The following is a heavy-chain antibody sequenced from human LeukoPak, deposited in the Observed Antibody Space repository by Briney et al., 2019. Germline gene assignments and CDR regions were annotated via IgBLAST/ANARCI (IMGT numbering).Heavy chain of an antibody. CDR1: GFTFSSYA. V-gene: IGHV3-30-3*01. D-gene: IGHD3-22*01. J-gene: IGHJ4*02. CDR3: ARDVEHYDSSGYYSL. CDR2: ISYDGSNK. Sequence: GGSLRLSCAASGFTFSSYAMHWVRQAPGKGLEWVAVISYDGSNKYYADSVKGRFTISRDNSKNTLYLQMNSLRAEDTAVYYCARDVEHYDSSGYYSLWGQGTLVTVSS.